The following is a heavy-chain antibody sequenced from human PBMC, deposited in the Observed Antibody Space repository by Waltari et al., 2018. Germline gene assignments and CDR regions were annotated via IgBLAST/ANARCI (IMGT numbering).Heavy chain of an antibody. Sequence: EEQLVESGGGLAQPGESLRLSCAASGFTFSRYWMDWVRQAQGKGLVWVSRISSDGSTITHADSVKGRFTISRDNAKNTLYVQMNRLRAEDTAVYYCARVATKTYSSPVPGRPYYYGMDVWGQGTTVTVSS. CDR2: ISSDGSTI. D-gene: IGHD3-22*01. CDR3: ARVATKTYSSPVPGRPYYYGMDV. J-gene: IGHJ6*02. CDR1: GFTFSRYW. V-gene: IGHV3-74*01.